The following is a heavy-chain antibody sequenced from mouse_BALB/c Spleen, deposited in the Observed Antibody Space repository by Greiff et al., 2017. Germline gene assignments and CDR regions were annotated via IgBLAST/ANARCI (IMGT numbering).Heavy chain of an antibody. V-gene: IGHV1S137*01. CDR1: GYTFTDYA. D-gene: IGHD2-4*01. Sequence: QVQLKESGAELVRPGVSVKISCKGSGYTFTDYAMHWVKQSHAKSLEWIGVISTYYGDASYNQKFKGKATMTVDKSSSTAYMELARLTSEDSAIYYCARNDYGFAYWGQGTLVTVSA. CDR2: ISTYYGDA. CDR3: ARNDYGFAY. J-gene: IGHJ3*01.